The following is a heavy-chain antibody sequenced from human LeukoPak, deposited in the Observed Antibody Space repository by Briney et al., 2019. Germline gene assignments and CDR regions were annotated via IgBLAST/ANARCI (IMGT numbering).Heavy chain of an antibody. D-gene: IGHD1-26*01. CDR1: GGSISSYY. J-gene: IGHJ4*02. CDR2: NYYSGST. V-gene: IGHV4-59*08. Sequence: SETLSLTCTVSGGSISSYYWSWIRQPPGKGLEWIGYNYYSGSTNYNPSLKSRVTISVDTSKNQFSLKLSSVTAADTAVYYCARGGGSYYGLDYWGQGTLVTVSS. CDR3: ARGGGSYYGLDY.